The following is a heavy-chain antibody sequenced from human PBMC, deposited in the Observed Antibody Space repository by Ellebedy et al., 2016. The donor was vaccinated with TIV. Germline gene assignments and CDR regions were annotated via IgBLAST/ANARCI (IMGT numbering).Heavy chain of an antibody. CDR3: TTGSAYDI. Sequence: GESLKISXAASGLTDTDAWMYWVRQAPGKGLEWIGRIIPKSEGGTIDYAAPVRGRFSISRDDSRNTLYLEMNSLKTEDTAFYYCTTGSAYDIWGQGTLVIFSS. D-gene: IGHD3-10*01. CDR1: GLTDTDAW. CDR2: IIPKSEGGTI. J-gene: IGHJ3*02. V-gene: IGHV3-15*01.